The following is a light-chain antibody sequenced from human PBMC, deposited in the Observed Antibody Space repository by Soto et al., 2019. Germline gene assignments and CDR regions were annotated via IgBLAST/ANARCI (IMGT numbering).Light chain of an antibody. CDR2: EVS. CDR1: SSDVGGYNY. V-gene: IGLV2-8*01. CDR3: SSYAGSNNGNV. Sequence: QSALTQPPSASGPPGQSVTISCTGTSSDVGGYNYVSWYQQHPGKAPKLMIYEVSKRPSGVPDRFSGSKSGNTASLTVSGLQAEGEADYYCSSYAGSNNGNVFGTGTKLTVL. J-gene: IGLJ1*01.